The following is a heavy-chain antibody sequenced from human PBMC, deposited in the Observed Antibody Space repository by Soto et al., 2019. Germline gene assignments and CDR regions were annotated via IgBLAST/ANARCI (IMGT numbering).Heavy chain of an antibody. CDR1: GVTFISYA. Sequence: EVQLLESGGDLVQPGGSLRLSCAASGVTFISYAMSWVRQAPRKGLGWVSTVDRSGSNTYYTDSVKGRCTISTDNSKNTRCLSMNSLTAANSYVYYCVRIWHHAYGNWYFELRGRGTGRSVCS. CDR3: VRIWHHAYGNWYFEL. D-gene: IGHD4-17*01. J-gene: IGHJ2*01. CDR2: VDRSGSNT. V-gene: IGHV3-23*01.